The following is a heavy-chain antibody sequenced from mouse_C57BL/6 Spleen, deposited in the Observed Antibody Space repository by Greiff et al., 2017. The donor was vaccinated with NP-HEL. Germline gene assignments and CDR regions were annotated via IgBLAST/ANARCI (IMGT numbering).Heavy chain of an antibody. CDR2: IDPSDSYT. D-gene: IGHD2-4*01. CDR3: ARPYYYDIYYYAMDY. Sequence: VQLQQPGAELVMPGASVKLSCKASGYTFTSYWMHWVKQRPGQGLEWIGEIDPSDSYTNYNQKFKGKSTLTVDKSSSTAYMQLSSLTSEDSAVYYCARPYYYDIYYYAMDYWGQGTSVTVSS. J-gene: IGHJ4*01. CDR1: GYTFTSYW. V-gene: IGHV1-69*01.